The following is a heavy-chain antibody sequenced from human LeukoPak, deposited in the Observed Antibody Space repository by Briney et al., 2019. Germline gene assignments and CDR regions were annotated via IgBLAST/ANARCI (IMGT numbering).Heavy chain of an antibody. Sequence: PSETLSLTCTVSGGSIGTYYWSWIRQPAGKGLEWIGRIYTSGNTKYNPSLKSRVTISVDTSKNQFSLKMTSLTAADTAIYYCARDSGRRGYPEYSFDYWGQGTLVTVSS. CDR3: ARDSGRRGYPEYSFDY. D-gene: IGHD3-10*01. J-gene: IGHJ4*02. CDR1: GGSIGTYY. CDR2: IYTSGNT. V-gene: IGHV4-4*07.